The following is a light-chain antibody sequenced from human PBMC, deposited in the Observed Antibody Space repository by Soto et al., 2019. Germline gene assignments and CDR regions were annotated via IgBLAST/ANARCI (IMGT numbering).Light chain of an antibody. Sequence: DIQMTQSPSTLSAFLGDRVTITCRASQSISSWLAWYQQKPGKAPKLLIYKASSLESGVPSRFSGSGSGTEFTLTISSLQPEDVATYYCQKYNSAPQTFGQGTKVDIK. CDR1: QSISSW. CDR3: QKYNSAPQT. CDR2: KAS. V-gene: IGKV1-5*03. J-gene: IGKJ1*01.